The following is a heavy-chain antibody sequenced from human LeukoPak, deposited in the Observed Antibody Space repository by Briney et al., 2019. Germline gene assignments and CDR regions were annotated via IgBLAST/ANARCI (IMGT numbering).Heavy chain of an antibody. CDR2: IYYSGST. CDR3: ASSRRYYYGSSGYYAFDI. D-gene: IGHD3-22*01. V-gene: IGHV4-30-4*08. Sequence: SETLSLXCTVSGGSISSGDYYWSWIRQPPGKGPEWIGYIYYSGSTYYNPSLKSRVTISVDTSKIHFSLKLSSVTAADTALYYCASSRRYYYGSSGYYAFDIWGQGTMVTVSS. CDR1: GGSISSGDYY. J-gene: IGHJ3*02.